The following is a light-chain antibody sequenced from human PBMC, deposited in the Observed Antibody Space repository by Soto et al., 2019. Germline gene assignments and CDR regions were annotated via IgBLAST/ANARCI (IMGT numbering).Light chain of an antibody. CDR2: AAS. J-gene: IGKJ1*01. CDR1: QNINSY. CDR3: QQCYSTPWT. V-gene: IGKV1-39*01. Sequence: DIQMTQSPASLSASVGDRVTITCRASQNINSYLHWYQQKTGKAPKLLIYAASTLQSGVPSRFSGSGSGTDFTLTLTSLKPEDFATYYCQQCYSTPWTFGQGTKVEIK.